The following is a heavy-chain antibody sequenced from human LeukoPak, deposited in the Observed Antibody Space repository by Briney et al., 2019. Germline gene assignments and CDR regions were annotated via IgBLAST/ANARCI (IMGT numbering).Heavy chain of an antibody. D-gene: IGHD6-6*01. J-gene: IGHJ3*02. V-gene: IGHV4-4*07. CDR1: GGSISSYY. CDR3: ARVTYSSSSMSVDGFDI. Sequence: SETLSLTRTVSGGSISSYYWSWLRQPAGKGLEWIGRIYTSGSTNYNPSLRSRVTMSVDTSKNQFSLKLSSLTVADTAVYYCARVTYSSSSMSVDGFDIWGQGTMVTVSS. CDR2: IYTSGST.